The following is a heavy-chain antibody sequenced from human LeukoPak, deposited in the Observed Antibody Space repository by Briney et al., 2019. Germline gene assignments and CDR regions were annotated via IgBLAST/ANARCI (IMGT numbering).Heavy chain of an antibody. D-gene: IGHD2-15*01. J-gene: IGHJ4*02. CDR3: ARVRRCSGGSCYLVY. Sequence: ASVKVSCKVFGYTLTELSMHWVRQAPGKGLEWMGGFDPEDGETIYAQKFQGRVTMTEDTSTNTAYMELSSLRSEDTAVYYCARVRRCSGGSCYLVYWGQGTLVTVSS. CDR1: GYTLTELS. CDR2: FDPEDGET. V-gene: IGHV1-24*01.